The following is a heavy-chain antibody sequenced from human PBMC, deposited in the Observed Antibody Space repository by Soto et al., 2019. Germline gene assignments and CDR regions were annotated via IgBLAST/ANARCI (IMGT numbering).Heavy chain of an antibody. V-gene: IGHV1-69*13. CDR2: IIPIFGTA. CDR1: GGTFSSYA. CDR3: ASAGPYYYDSTGYHFDY. Sequence: SVKVSCKASGGTFSSYAISWVRQAPGQGLEWMGGIIPIFGTANYAQKFQGRVTITADESTSTAYMELSSLRSEDTAVYYCASAGPYYYDSTGYHFDYWGQGTLVTVSS. J-gene: IGHJ4*02. D-gene: IGHD3-22*01.